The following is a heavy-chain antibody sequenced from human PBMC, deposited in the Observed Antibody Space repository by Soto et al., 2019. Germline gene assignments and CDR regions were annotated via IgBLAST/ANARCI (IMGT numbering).Heavy chain of an antibody. V-gene: IGHV4-59*02. D-gene: IGHD2-8*01. Sequence: SETLSLTCTVSGGSVNTFDCSWIRQPPWKGLEWVGHVYYTGSTDYNPSLKSRVTISVDTTKNQVSLKLNSVTTADTAVYFCARDWRRSNYFDYCGQGTLVTVSS. CDR1: GGSVNTFD. CDR2: VYYTGST. CDR3: ARDWRRSNYFDY. J-gene: IGHJ4*02.